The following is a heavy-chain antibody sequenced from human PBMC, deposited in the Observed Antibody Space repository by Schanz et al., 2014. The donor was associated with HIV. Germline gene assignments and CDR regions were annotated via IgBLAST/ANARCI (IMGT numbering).Heavy chain of an antibody. CDR2: ISWNSGSI. CDR3: ATELIFSGSYSYYLDMDV. D-gene: IGHD2-21*01. CDR1: GFTFDDYA. Sequence: EVQLVESGGGLVQPGRSLRLSCAASGFTFDDYAMHWVRQAPGKGLEWVSGISWNSGSIGYVDSVKGRFTISRDNSKNTLFLQMDSLRAEDTAVYFCATELIFSGSYSYYLDMDVWGQGTTVTVSS. V-gene: IGHV3-9*01. J-gene: IGHJ6*02.